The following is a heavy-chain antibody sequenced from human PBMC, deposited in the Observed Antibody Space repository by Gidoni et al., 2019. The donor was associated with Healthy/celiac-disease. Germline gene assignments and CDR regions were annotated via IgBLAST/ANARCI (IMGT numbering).Heavy chain of an antibody. Sequence: QVQLVESGGGVVQPGRSLRLSCAASGFTFSSYGMHWVRQAPGKGLEWVAVIWYDGSNKYYADSVKGRFTISRDNSKNTLYLQMNSLRAEDTAVYYCASESTPYGDYVGMDVWGQGTTVTVSS. CDR3: ASESTPYGDYVGMDV. D-gene: IGHD4-17*01. J-gene: IGHJ6*02. V-gene: IGHV3-33*01. CDR2: IWYDGSNK. CDR1: GFTFSSYG.